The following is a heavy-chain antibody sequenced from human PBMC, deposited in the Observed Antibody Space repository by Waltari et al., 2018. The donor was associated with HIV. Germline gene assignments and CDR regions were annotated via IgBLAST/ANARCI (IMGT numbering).Heavy chain of an antibody. CDR2: IKSKAYGGTT. V-gene: IGHV3-49*03. CDR3: TRAGYWEVVVAAPGYWFDP. J-gene: IGHJ5*02. Sequence: EVQLVESGGGLLQPGRSLRLSCTASGFTFGDYAMSWFRQAPGKGREWVGFIKSKAYGGTTEDAASVKGRFTFSRDDSKSIAYLEMNSLKTEDTAVYYCTRAGYWEVVVAAPGYWFDPWGQGTLVTVSS. D-gene: IGHD2-15*01. CDR1: GFTFGDYA.